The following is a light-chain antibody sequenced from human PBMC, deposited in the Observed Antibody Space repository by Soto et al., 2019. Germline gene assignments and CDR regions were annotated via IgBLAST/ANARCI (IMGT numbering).Light chain of an antibody. Sequence: SYELTQPPSVSVSPGQTARITCSGDALPKQYAYWYQQKPGQAPVLVIYKDSERPSGIPARFSGSSSGTTVTLTISGVQAEDEADYYCQSADSSGTWVFGGGTKVTVL. V-gene: IGLV3-25*03. CDR1: ALPKQY. CDR3: QSADSSGTWV. J-gene: IGLJ3*02. CDR2: KDS.